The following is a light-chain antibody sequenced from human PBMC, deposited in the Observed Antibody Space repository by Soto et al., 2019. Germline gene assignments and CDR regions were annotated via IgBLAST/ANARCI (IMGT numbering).Light chain of an antibody. CDR2: EAS. V-gene: IGKV1-5*01. Sequence: IQMTPSPSTLSASVGARVTITCRASQSVNGWLAWYQQKPGKAPKLLISEASVLDGGVPSRFSGGGPGTEYVLTITSLQPEDFATYYCQQYDSYSTFAGGTTVESK. CDR3: QQYDSYST. J-gene: IGKJ4*01. CDR1: QSVNGW.